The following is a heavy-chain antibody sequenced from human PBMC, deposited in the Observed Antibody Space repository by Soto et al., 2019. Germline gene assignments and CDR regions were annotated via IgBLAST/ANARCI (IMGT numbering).Heavy chain of an antibody. Sequence: GGSLRLSCAASGFTFNTYPMSWVRQTPGKGLEWVSAIGGGGFDTYYADSVKGRFIISRDNSKSTLYLQTNRLRAEDTAVYYCARHDDSSGYFTDFDYWGQGTVVTVS. CDR1: GFTFNTYP. CDR3: ARHDDSSGYFTDFDY. CDR2: IGGGGFDT. V-gene: IGHV3-23*01. D-gene: IGHD3-22*01. J-gene: IGHJ4*02.